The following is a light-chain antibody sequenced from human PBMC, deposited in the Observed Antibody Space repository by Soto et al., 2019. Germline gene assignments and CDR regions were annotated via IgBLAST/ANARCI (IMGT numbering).Light chain of an antibody. CDR2: DTS. V-gene: IGKV3D-20*02. Sequence: EIVLTQSPYALSLSPGERATLSCRASQSVPNSRLAWYQQKPGQAPSLVISDTSIRATGIPDRFSGSGSGTDFTLTISRLEPEDFAVYYCQQRYNSWTFGQGTKVDI. CDR1: QSVPNSR. J-gene: IGKJ1*01. CDR3: QQRYNSWT.